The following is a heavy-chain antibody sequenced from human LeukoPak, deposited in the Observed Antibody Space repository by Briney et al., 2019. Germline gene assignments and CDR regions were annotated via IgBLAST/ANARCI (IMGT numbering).Heavy chain of an antibody. D-gene: IGHD6-19*01. V-gene: IGHV3-33*06. CDR3: AKDAPHLAVALNWYFDL. CDR1: GFTFSSSG. J-gene: IGHJ2*01. CDR2: IWYDGSNK. Sequence: PGGSLRLSCAASGFTFSSSGMHWVRQAPGKGLEWVAVIWYDGSNKYYAGSVKGRFTISRDNSKNTLYLQMNSLRAEDTAVYYCAKDAPHLAVALNWYFDLWGRGTLVTVSS.